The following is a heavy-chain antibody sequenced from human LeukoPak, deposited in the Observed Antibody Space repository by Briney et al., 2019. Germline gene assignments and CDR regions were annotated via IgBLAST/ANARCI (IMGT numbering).Heavy chain of an antibody. D-gene: IGHD2-21*02. V-gene: IGHV1-24*01. J-gene: IGHJ4*02. CDR1: GYTLTELS. Sequence: ASVKVSCKVSGYTLTELSMHWVRQAPGKGLEWMGGFDPEDGETIYAQKFQGRVTITADESTSTAYMELSSLRSEDTAVYYCASRAYCGGDCYLDYWGQGTLVTVSS. CDR2: FDPEDGET. CDR3: ASRAYCGGDCYLDY.